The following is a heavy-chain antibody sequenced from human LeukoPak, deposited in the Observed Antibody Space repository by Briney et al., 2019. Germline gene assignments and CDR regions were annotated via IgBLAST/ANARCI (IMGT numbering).Heavy chain of an antibody. J-gene: IGHJ4*02. CDR2: ISSSGSTI. Sequence: PGGSLRLSCSASGFTFSDYYMSWIRQAPGKGLEWVSYISSSGSTIYYADSVKGRFTISRDNAKNSLYLQMNSLRAEDTAVYYCARADYDILTGRPGNFDYWGQGTLVTVSS. V-gene: IGHV3-11*01. CDR1: GFTFSDYY. D-gene: IGHD3-9*01. CDR3: ARADYDILTGRPGNFDY.